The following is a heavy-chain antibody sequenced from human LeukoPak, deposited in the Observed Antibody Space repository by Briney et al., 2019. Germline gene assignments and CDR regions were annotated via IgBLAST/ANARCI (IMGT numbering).Heavy chain of an antibody. CDR2: IYYSGST. Sequence: SETLSLTCTVSGGSISSSSYYWGWIRQPPGKGLEWIGSIYYSGSTYYNPSLKSRVTISVDTSKNQFSLKLSSVTAADTAVYYCARGSTTTVISSWGQGTLVTVSS. J-gene: IGHJ5*02. D-gene: IGHD4-11*01. CDR1: GGSISSSSYY. V-gene: IGHV4-39*07. CDR3: ARGSTTTVISS.